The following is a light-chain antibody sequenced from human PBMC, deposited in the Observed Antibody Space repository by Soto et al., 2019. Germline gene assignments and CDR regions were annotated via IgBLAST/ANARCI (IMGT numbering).Light chain of an antibody. CDR1: QSIKDN. Sequence: EIVMTQSPATLSVSPGERATLSCRASQSIKDNLAWYQQKPGQAPRLLMFRTSTRATGFPARFSAGGSGTDFNLTISSLQSEDYAMYECEQYNNWSHATFGGGTKVEIK. CDR3: EQYNNWSHAT. V-gene: IGKV3-15*01. CDR2: RTS. J-gene: IGKJ4*01.